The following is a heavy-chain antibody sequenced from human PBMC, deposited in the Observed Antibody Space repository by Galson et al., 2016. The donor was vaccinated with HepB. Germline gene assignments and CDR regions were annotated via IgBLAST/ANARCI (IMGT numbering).Heavy chain of an antibody. J-gene: IGHJ4*02. D-gene: IGHD3-16*01. V-gene: IGHV3-66*01. Sequence: SPRLSCAASGFTVGNNFMSWVRQAPGKGLEWVSLIYSVGTPHYADSVKGRFTMSRDRSKNTLYLQMNSLRADDTAVYFCARNPGGGPTHGYWGQGTLVTVSS. CDR1: GFTVGNNF. CDR3: ARNPGGGPTHGY. CDR2: IYSVGTP.